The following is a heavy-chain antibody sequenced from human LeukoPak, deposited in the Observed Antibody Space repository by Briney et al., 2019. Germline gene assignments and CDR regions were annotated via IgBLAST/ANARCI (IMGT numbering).Heavy chain of an antibody. CDR1: GYTFTGYY. J-gene: IGHJ4*02. Sequence: ASVKVPCKASGYTFTGYYLHWVRQAPGQGLEWMGWISAYNGNTNYAQKLQGRVTMTTDTSTSTAYMELRSLRSDDTAVYYCARAESIAVAGTYGYYFDYWGQGTLVTVSS. CDR3: ARAESIAVAGTYGYYFDY. D-gene: IGHD6-19*01. V-gene: IGHV1-18*01. CDR2: ISAYNGNT.